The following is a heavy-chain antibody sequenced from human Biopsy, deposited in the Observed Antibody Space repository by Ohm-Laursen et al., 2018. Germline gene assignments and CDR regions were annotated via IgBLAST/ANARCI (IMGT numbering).Heavy chain of an antibody. CDR2: ISHTGYT. Sequence: GTLSLTCTVSGGSFTGHYWTWIRQPPGKGLEWIGHISHTGYTNYKPSLKSRVTISLDTSRKHFSLRLTSLAAADTAVYYCARGSNEYGGLYFPHWGQGTLVTVSS. CDR1: GGSFTGHY. D-gene: IGHD4-23*01. J-gene: IGHJ1*01. CDR3: ARGSNEYGGLYFPH. V-gene: IGHV4-59*11.